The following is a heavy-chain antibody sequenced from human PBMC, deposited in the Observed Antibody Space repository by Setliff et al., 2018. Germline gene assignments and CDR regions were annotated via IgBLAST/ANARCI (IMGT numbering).Heavy chain of an antibody. CDR1: GGSIGSHY. CDR3: ARLPGYCNGGNCYGYYTFDI. J-gene: IGHJ3*02. Sequence: SETLSLTCIVSGGSIGSHYWSWIRQPPGKGLEWIGYFYNSGQTNSNPSLRSRVTMAVDTSKNQFSLKLSSVTAADTAVYYCARLPGYCNGGNCYGYYTFDIWGQGTMVTVSS. D-gene: IGHD2-15*01. CDR2: FYNSGQT. V-gene: IGHV4-4*08.